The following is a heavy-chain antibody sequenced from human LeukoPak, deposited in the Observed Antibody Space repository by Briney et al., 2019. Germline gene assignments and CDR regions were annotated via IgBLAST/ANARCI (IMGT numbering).Heavy chain of an antibody. CDR1: GFTFSSYA. V-gene: IGHV3-23*01. J-gene: IGHJ5*01. CDR3: ARVMGGYCSGGSCYFNWFDS. Sequence: GGSLRLSCAASGFTFSSYAMSWVRQAPGKGLEWVSAISGGGGSTYYADSVKGRFTISRDNAKNSLYLQMNSLRAEDTAVYYCARVMGGYCSGGSCYFNWFDSWGQGTLVTVSS. CDR2: ISGGGGST. D-gene: IGHD2-15*01.